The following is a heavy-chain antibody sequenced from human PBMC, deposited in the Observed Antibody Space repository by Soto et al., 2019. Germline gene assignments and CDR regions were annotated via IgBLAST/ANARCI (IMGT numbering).Heavy chain of an antibody. J-gene: IGHJ4*02. Sequence: AGGSLRLSCAASGFTFDDYGMSWVRQAPGKGLEWVSGINWNGGSTGYADSVKGRFTISRDNAKNSLYLQMNSLRAEDTALYYCSRYSYSGPPDPHSYRGQRTLVPVSS. CDR2: INWNGGST. V-gene: IGHV3-20*04. CDR1: GFTFDDYG. D-gene: IGHD5-12*01. CDR3: SRYSYSGPPDPHSY.